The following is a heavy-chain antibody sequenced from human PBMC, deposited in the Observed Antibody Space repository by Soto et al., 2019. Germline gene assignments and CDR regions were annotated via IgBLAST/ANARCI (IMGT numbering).Heavy chain of an antibody. V-gene: IGHV3-23*01. CDR2: ISGSGGST. Sequence: EVQLLESGGGLVQPGGSLRLSCAASGFTFSSYAMSWVRQAPGKGLEWVSAISGSGGSTYYADSVKGRFTISRDNSNNTLYLQMNSLRAEDTAVYYCAKVRGDSGYYKREYYFDYWGQGTLVTVSS. CDR1: GFTFSSYA. J-gene: IGHJ4*02. CDR3: AKVRGDSGYYKREYYFDY. D-gene: IGHD3-22*01.